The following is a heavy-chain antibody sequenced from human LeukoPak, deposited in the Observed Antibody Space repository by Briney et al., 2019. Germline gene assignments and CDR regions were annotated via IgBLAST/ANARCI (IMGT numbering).Heavy chain of an antibody. D-gene: IGHD3-10*01. V-gene: IGHV4-39*01. CDR1: GGSISSSSYY. CDR3: ARHFYGSGSYADY. CDR2: IYYSGST. Sequence: KASETLSLTCTVSGGSISSSSYYWGWIRQPPGKGLEWIGSIYYSGSTYYNPSLKSRVTISVDTSKSQFSLKLSSVTAADTAVYYCARHFYGSGSYADYWGQGTLVTVSS. J-gene: IGHJ4*02.